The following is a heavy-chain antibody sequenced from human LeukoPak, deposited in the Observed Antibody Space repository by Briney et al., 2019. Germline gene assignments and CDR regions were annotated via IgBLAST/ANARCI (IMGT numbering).Heavy chain of an antibody. Sequence: GGSLRLSCAASGFTFSSYAMGWVRQAPGKGLEWVSAISGSGGSTYYADSVKGRFTISRDNSKNTLYLQMNSLRAEDTAVYYCAKRRTTVITMDYFDYWGRGTLVTVSS. D-gene: IGHD4-17*01. CDR1: GFTFSSYA. CDR2: ISGSGGST. CDR3: AKRRTTVITMDYFDY. J-gene: IGHJ4*02. V-gene: IGHV3-23*01.